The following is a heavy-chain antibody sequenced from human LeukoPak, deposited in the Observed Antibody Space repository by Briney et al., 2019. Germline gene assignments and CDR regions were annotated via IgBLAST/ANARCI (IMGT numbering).Heavy chain of an antibody. D-gene: IGHD6-19*01. V-gene: IGHV4-39*01. CDR3: ASKWLGLNY. Sequence: SESLSFTCTVSGGSISSSSYYWGWIRQPPGKGLEWIGSIYYSGSTYYNPSLKSRVTISVDTYKNQFSLKLSSVTAADTAVYYCASKWLGLNYWGQGTLVTVSS. J-gene: IGHJ4*02. CDR2: IYYSGST. CDR1: GGSISSSSYY.